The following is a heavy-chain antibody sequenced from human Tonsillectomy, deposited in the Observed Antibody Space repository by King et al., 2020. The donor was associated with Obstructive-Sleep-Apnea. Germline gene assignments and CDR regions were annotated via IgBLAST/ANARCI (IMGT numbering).Heavy chain of an antibody. D-gene: IGHD3-9*01. CDR1: GFTFSSYG. CDR2: ISYDGSNK. CDR3: AKGEVLRYFDWFGY. V-gene: IGHV3-30*18. J-gene: IGHJ4*02. Sequence: VQLVESGGGVVQPGRSLRLSCAASGFTFSSYGMHWVRQAPGKGLEWGAVISYDGSNKYYADSVKGRFTISRDNSKNTLYLQMNSLRAEDTAVYYCAKGEVLRYFDWFGYWGQGTLVTVSS.